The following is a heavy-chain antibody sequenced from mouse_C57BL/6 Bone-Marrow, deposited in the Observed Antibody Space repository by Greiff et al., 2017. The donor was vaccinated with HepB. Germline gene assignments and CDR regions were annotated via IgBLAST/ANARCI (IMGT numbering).Heavy chain of an antibody. CDR3: ARYPRYYGSSWYFDV. J-gene: IGHJ1*03. CDR1: GFTFTDYY. D-gene: IGHD1-1*01. Sequence: EVKLVESGGGLVQPGGSLSLSCAASGFTFTDYYMSWVRQPPGKALEWLGFIRNKANGYTTEYSASVKGWFTISRDNSQSILYLQMNALRAEDSATYYCARYPRYYGSSWYFDVWGTGTTVTVSS. V-gene: IGHV7-3*01. CDR2: IRNKANGYTT.